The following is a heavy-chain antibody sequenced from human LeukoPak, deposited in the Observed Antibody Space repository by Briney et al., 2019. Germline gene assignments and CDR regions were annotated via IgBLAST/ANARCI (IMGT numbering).Heavy chain of an antibody. CDR3: ATDFYDST. CDR2: IRSNSDGGTI. V-gene: IGHV3-15*01. CDR1: GFTFSSYT. J-gene: IGHJ5*02. Sequence: GGSLRLSCAASGFTFSSYTMSWVRQAPGKGLEWVGRIRSNSDGGTIDYAAPVKGRFTLSRDDSKTTLYLQMNSLQTEDTAVYYCATDFYDSTWGQGTLATVSS. D-gene: IGHD3-22*01.